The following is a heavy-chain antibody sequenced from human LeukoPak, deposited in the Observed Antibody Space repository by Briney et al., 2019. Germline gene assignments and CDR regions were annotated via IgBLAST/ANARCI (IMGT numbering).Heavy chain of an antibody. J-gene: IGHJ5*02. CDR3: ARAIKYSSGWYGHNWFDP. V-gene: IGHV4-34*01. D-gene: IGHD6-19*01. CDR1: GGSFSGYY. CDR2: INHSGST. Sequence: SETLSLTCAVYGGSFSGYYWSWIRQPPGKGLEWIGEINHSGSTNYNPSLKSRVTISVDTSKNHFSLNLRSVTAADTAVYYCARAIKYSSGWYGHNWFDPWGQGTLVTVSS.